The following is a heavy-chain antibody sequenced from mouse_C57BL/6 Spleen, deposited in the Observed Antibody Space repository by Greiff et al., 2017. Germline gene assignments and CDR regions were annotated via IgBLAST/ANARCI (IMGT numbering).Heavy chain of an antibody. V-gene: IGHV1-50*01. Sequence: QVQLQQPGAELVKPGASVKLSCKASGYTFTSYWMPWVKQRPGQGLEWIGEIDPSDSYTNYNQKFKGKATLTVDTSSSTAYMQLSSLTSEDSAVYYCARGYYGSSYRSGWYFDVWGTGTTVTVSS. CDR2: IDPSDSYT. CDR1: GYTFTSYW. CDR3: ARGYYGSSYRSGWYFDV. J-gene: IGHJ1*03. D-gene: IGHD1-1*01.